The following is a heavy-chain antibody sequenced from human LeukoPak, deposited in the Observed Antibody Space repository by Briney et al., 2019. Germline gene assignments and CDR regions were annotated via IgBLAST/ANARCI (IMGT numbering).Heavy chain of an antibody. CDR3: TTDEDWNYARKDV. CDR1: GFTFNYAW. J-gene: IGHJ6*02. D-gene: IGHD1-7*01. CDR2: TVSEIDGGAT. Sequence: PGGSLRLSCAASGFTFNYAWMSWVRQVPGKGLEWVGQTVSEIDGGATDYATPVKGRFTISRDDSKSTLYLQMNSLKIEDTAVYYCTTDEDWNYARKDVWGQGATVIVSS. V-gene: IGHV3-15*04.